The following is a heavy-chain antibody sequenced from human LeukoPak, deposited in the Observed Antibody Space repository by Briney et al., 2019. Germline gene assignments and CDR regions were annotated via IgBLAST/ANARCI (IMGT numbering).Heavy chain of an antibody. CDR3: VPIVVVTATPAPTDFDY. D-gene: IGHD2-21*02. CDR1: GFTFSSYG. V-gene: IGHV3-30*02. J-gene: IGHJ4*02. CDR2: IRNDGSII. Sequence: GGSLRLSCAASGFTFSSYGMHWIRQAPGKGLEWVAFIRNDGSIIYNADSVKGRFTISRDNSKNTLYLQMNSLRADDTAVYYCVPIVVVTATPAPTDFDYWGQGTLVTVSS.